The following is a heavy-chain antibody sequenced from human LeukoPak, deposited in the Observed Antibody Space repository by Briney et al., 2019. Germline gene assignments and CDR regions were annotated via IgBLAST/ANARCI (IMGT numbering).Heavy chain of an antibody. CDR3: ATSVVPAAIGVDY. J-gene: IGHJ4*02. Sequence: GASVKVSCKVSGYTLTELSMHWVRQAPGKGLEWMGGFDPEDGETIYAQKLQGRVTMTEDTSTGTAYMELSSLRSEDTAVYYCATSVVPAAIGVDYWGQGTLVTVSS. CDR2: FDPEDGET. D-gene: IGHD2-2*02. CDR1: GYTLTELS. V-gene: IGHV1-24*01.